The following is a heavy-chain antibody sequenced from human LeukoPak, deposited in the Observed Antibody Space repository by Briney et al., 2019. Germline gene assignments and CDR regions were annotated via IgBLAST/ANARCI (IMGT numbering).Heavy chain of an antibody. CDR3: ARVPHYYFGYGYFDS. V-gene: IGHV4-34*01. CDR2: IDQSGTT. Sequence: SETLSLTCVAYGGSFSCYYWSWLRQPPGKRLEWGGEIDQSGTTNYNPSLKSRVSISVDTSKKPFSLTLTSMTAADTAVYYCARVPHYYFGYGYFDSWGQGTLVTVSS. D-gene: IGHD3-10*01. CDR1: GGSFSCYY. J-gene: IGHJ4*02.